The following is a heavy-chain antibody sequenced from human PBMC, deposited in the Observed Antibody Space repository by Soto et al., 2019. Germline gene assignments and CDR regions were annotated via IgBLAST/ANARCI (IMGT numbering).Heavy chain of an antibody. J-gene: IGHJ6*03. V-gene: IGHV1-18*01. Sequence: ASVKVSCKASGYTFTSYGISWVRQAPGQGLEWMGWISAYNGNTNYAQKHQSRVTMTTDTSTSTAYMELRSLRSDDTAVYYCARRVYCSGGSCYTEALYYYYMDVWGKGTTVTVSS. CDR2: ISAYNGNT. CDR1: GYTFTSYG. CDR3: ARRVYCSGGSCYTEALYYYYMDV. D-gene: IGHD2-15*01.